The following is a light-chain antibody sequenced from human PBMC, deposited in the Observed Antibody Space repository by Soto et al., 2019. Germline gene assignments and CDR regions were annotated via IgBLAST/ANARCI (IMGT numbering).Light chain of an antibody. CDR1: SSDVGGYNY. V-gene: IGLV2-14*01. CDR2: DVS. Sequence: QSVLTQPASVSGSPGQSITISCTGTSSDVGGYNYVSWYQQHPGKAPKLMISDVSNRPSGVSNRFSGPKSGNTASLTISGLQAEDEADYYCSSYTSSSTYVFVTGTKVTVL. CDR3: SSYTSSSTYV. J-gene: IGLJ1*01.